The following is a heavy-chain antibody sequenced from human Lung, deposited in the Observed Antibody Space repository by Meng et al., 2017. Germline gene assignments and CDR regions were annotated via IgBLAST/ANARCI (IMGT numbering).Heavy chain of an antibody. CDR3: ARGSYQPLLLSALDY. CDR1: EFTFSDYS. D-gene: IGHD2-15*01. Sequence: EVQLVESGGGLVKPGGSLRLSCAASEFTFSDYSMNWVRQAPGKGLEWVSFISNTGKYIYYADSVKGRFTISRDNAKNSLYLQINSLRAEGTAVYYCARGSYQPLLLSALDYWGQGTLVTVSS. J-gene: IGHJ4*02. CDR2: ISNTGKYI. V-gene: IGHV3-21*01.